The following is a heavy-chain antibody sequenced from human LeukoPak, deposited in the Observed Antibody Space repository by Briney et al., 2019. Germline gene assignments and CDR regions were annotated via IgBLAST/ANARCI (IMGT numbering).Heavy chain of an antibody. J-gene: IGHJ6*02. CDR3: ARDFWGTMVRAASMDV. V-gene: IGHV1-69*10. CDR2: IIPSFGIP. D-gene: IGHD3-10*01. Sequence: ASVKVSCKASGDAFNSHTINWVRQAPGQGLEWVGSIIPSFGIPSYAQKFKGRVTISADTSTTTAFMDLTSLRSEDTAVYYCARDFWGTMVRAASMDVRGQGTTVTVSS. CDR1: GDAFNSHT.